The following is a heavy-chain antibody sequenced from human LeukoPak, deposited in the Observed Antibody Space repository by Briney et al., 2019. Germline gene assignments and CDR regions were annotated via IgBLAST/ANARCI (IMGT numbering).Heavy chain of an antibody. Sequence: ASVKVSCKASGYTFTNYGISSVRQAPGQGLEWMGWISAYNGHTDSAQKFQGRVTMTTDTSTSTAYMELRSLRSDDTATYYCARASAQWSDYWGQGTLVTVSS. V-gene: IGHV1-18*01. CDR1: GYTFTNYG. J-gene: IGHJ4*02. CDR3: ARASAQWSDY. CDR2: ISAYNGHT. D-gene: IGHD2-15*01.